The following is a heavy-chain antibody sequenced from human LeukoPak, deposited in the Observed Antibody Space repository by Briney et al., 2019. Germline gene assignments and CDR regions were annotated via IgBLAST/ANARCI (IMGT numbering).Heavy chain of an antibody. CDR3: ARERAATGTFDN. CDR1: GGSVSSGNYY. J-gene: IGHJ5*02. D-gene: IGHD6-13*01. Sequence: SETLSLTCTVSGGSVSSGNYYWNWIRQPAGKGLEWVGRTYISGNTNYNPTLKSRVTILIDTSKNQFSLKLSSVTAADTAVYYCARERAATGTFDNWGQGTLVTVSS. CDR2: TYISGNT. V-gene: IGHV4-61*02.